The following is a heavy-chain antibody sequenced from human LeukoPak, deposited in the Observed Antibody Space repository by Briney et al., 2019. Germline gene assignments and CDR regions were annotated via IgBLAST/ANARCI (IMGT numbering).Heavy chain of an antibody. CDR1: GGTLSSYA. CDR2: IIPIFGTA. J-gene: IGHJ4*02. V-gene: IGHV1-69*05. D-gene: IGHD3-22*01. Sequence: SVKVSCKASGGTLSSYAISWVRQAPGQGLEWMGGIIPIFGTANYAQKFQGRVTITTDESTSTAYMERSSLRSEDTAVYYCARFGADYYDSRGYPIDDDWGQGTLVTVSS. CDR3: ARFGADYYDSRGYPIDDD.